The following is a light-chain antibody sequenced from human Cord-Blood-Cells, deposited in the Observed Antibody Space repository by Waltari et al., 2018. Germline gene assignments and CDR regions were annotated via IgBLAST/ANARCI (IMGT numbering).Light chain of an antibody. J-gene: IGKJ1*01. Sequence: DIVMTQSPDSRAVSLGERATINCKPSQSVLYSSNNKNYLAWYQPKPGQPPKLLIYWASTRESGVPDRFSGRGSGTDFTLTISSLQAEDVAVYYCQQYYSTPWTFGQGTKVEIK. V-gene: IGKV4-1*01. CDR3: QQYYSTPWT. CDR2: WAS. CDR1: QSVLYSSNNKNY.